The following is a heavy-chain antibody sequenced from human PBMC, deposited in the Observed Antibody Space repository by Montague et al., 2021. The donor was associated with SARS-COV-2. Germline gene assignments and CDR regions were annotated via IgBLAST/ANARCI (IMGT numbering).Heavy chain of an antibody. D-gene: IGHD3-3*01. CDR2: IYYSGST. CDR1: GGSISSGGYY. V-gene: IGHV4-31*03. J-gene: IGHJ4*02. CDR3: GRVVTIFGVGDTFDY. Sequence: TLSLTCTVSGGSISSGGYYRSWIRQHQGKGLEWIEYIYYSGSTYYXPSIRIRVTISVDTSKNQFSLRLSSVTAADTAVYYCGRVVTIFGVGDTFDYWGQGTLVTVSS.